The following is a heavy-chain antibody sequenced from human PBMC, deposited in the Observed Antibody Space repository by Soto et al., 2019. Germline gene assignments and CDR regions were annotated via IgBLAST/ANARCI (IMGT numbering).Heavy chain of an antibody. V-gene: IGHV1-18*01. Sequence: VELVQSGPEVKKPGASVKASCKASGYSFSNSGFSWMRQAPGQGLEWMGWISTYNGNTNYAQKFQGRLSMTRDTSTTTAFMELTTLRSDDTAVYYCARDEYNNGRNWLNPWGQGTLVTVTS. CDR1: GYSFSNSG. CDR2: ISTYNGNT. D-gene: IGHD2-8*01. J-gene: IGHJ5*02. CDR3: ARDEYNNGRNWLNP.